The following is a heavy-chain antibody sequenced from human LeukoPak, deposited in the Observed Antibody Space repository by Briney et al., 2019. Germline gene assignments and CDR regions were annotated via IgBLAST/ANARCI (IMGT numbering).Heavy chain of an antibody. Sequence: GGSLRLSCAASGFTFSSYSMNWVRQAPGKGLEWVSSISSSSSYIYYADSVKGRFTICRDNAKNSLYLQMNSLRAEDTAVYYCARVDSSGYYYDYWGQGTLVTVSS. CDR3: ARVDSSGYYYDY. CDR2: ISSSSSYI. J-gene: IGHJ4*02. D-gene: IGHD3-22*01. CDR1: GFTFSSYS. V-gene: IGHV3-21*01.